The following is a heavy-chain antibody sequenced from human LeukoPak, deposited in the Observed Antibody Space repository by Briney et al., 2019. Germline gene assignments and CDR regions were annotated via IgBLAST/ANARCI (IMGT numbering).Heavy chain of an antibody. V-gene: IGHV4-39*07. Sequence: RTSETLSLTCTVSGGSISSSSYYWGWIRQPPGKGLEWIGSIYYSGSTYYNPSLKSRVTISVDTSKNQFSLKLSSVTAADTAVYYCGSIAAAGTVDYWGQGTLVTVFS. CDR1: GGSISSSSYY. CDR2: IYYSGST. D-gene: IGHD6-13*01. CDR3: GSIAAAGTVDY. J-gene: IGHJ4*02.